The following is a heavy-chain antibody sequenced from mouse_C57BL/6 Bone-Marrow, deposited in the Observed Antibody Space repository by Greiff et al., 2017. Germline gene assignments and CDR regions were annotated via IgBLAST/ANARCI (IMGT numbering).Heavy chain of an antibody. CDR3: ARDRLLRYLYAMDY. CDR1: GFTFSSYA. J-gene: IGHJ4*01. V-gene: IGHV5-4*01. D-gene: IGHD1-1*01. CDR2: ISDGGSYT. Sequence: VQLKESGGGLVKPGGSLKLSCAASGFTFSSYAMSWVRQTTEKRLEWVATISDGGSYTYYPDNVKGRFTISRDNAKNNLYLQMSHLKSEDTAMYYCARDRLLRYLYAMDYWGQGTSVTVSS.